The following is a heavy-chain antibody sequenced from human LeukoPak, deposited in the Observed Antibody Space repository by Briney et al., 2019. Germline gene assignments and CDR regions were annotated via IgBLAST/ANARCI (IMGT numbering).Heavy chain of an antibody. V-gene: IGHV3-23*01. CDR2: ISGSGGST. CDR3: AKGRYSYGSGDYYFDY. J-gene: IGHJ4*02. D-gene: IGHD5-18*01. CDR1: GFTFSSYA. Sequence: NPGGSLKLSCAASGFTFSSYAMSWVRQAPGKGLEWVSAISGSGGSTYYADSVKGRFTISRDNSKNTLYLQMNSLRAEDTAVYYCAKGRYSYGSGDYYFDYWGQGTLVTVSS.